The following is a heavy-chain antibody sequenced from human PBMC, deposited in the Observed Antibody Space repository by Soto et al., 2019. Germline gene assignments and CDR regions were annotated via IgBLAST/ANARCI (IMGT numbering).Heavy chain of an antibody. V-gene: IGHV3-33*01. D-gene: IGHD3-16*01. Sequence: QVQLVESGGGVVQPGRSLRLSCAASGFTFSLYGMHWVRQAPGTGLEWVAVIWYDGSNKFYADSVKGRFTISRDNSKNTLYLQMNSLRDEDTAVYYCARGLRCISFSGMDVWGQGTMVIVSS. CDR3: ARGLRCISFSGMDV. CDR2: IWYDGSNK. CDR1: GFTFSLYG. J-gene: IGHJ6*02.